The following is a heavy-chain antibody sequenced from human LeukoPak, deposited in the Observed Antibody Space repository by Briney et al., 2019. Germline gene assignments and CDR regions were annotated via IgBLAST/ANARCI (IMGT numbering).Heavy chain of an antibody. CDR1: RFTFSDYW. CDR3: ARGRIGGWTDY. Sequence: PGGSLRLSCAASRFTFSDYWMHWVRQAPGKGLVWVSRIKTDGRSTNYADSVKGRFTISRDNAKNTLYLQMNSLRAEDTAVYYCARGRIGGWTDYWGQGTLVTVSS. J-gene: IGHJ4*02. D-gene: IGHD6-19*01. CDR2: IKTDGRST. V-gene: IGHV3-74*01.